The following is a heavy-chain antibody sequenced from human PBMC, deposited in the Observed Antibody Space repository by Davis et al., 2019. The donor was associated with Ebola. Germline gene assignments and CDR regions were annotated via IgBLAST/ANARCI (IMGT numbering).Heavy chain of an antibody. Sequence: MPSETLSLTCTVSGGSISSYYWSWIRQPPGKGLEWIGYIYYSGSTNYNPSLKSRVTISVDTSKNQFSLKLSSVTAADTAVYYCARESYYYDSSGYLVVRNYFDYWGQGTLVTVSS. CDR2: IYYSGST. D-gene: IGHD3-22*01. CDR1: GGSISSYY. J-gene: IGHJ4*02. V-gene: IGHV4-59*01. CDR3: ARESYYYDSSGYLVVRNYFDY.